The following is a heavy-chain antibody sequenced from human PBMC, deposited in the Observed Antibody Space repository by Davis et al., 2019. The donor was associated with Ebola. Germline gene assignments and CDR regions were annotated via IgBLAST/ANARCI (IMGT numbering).Heavy chain of an antibody. V-gene: IGHV3-66*01. J-gene: IGHJ4*02. CDR2: IYCGGST. Sequence: GESLKISCAASGFPVSSNYMSWVRPAPGKGLEGVSVIYCGGSTYYADSVKGRFTISRDNSKNTLYLQMSSLRAEDTAVYYCVKDNYDSSGYYPYYCDYWGQGTLVTVSS. D-gene: IGHD3-22*01. CDR3: VKDNYDSSGYYPYYCDY. CDR1: GFPVSSNY.